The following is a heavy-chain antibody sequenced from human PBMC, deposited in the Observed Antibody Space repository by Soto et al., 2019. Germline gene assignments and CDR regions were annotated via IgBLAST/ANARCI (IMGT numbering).Heavy chain of an antibody. J-gene: IGHJ4*02. Sequence: QVQLEESGGGVVQPGRSLRLSCAVSGFTVSSYGMHWVRQAPGKGLEWVAVISRDGRTTFYADSVKGRFTISKDNSRNTLSLEMNSRREDDMAVYYCTGEVASGYWGQGTLVTVSS. CDR2: ISRDGRTT. V-gene: IGHV3-30*03. D-gene: IGHD2-8*02. CDR3: TGEVASGY. CDR1: GFTVSSYG.